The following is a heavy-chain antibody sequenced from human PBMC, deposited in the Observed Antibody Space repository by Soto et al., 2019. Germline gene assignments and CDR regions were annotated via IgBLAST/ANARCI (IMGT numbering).Heavy chain of an antibody. J-gene: IGHJ4*02. CDR2: IYYSGST. CDR3: AYGGSYDGYFDF. D-gene: IGHD1-26*01. Sequence: SETLSLTCTISGASIRNYYWSWVRQPPGKGLEWIGYIYYSGSTNYNPSLKSRVTMSVDTSKRQFSLKLSSVTAADTAVYYCAYGGSYDGYFDFWGQGTLVTVSS. CDR1: GASIRNYY. V-gene: IGHV4-59*01.